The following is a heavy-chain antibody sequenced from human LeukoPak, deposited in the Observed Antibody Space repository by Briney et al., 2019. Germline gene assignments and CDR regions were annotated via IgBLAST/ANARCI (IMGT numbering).Heavy chain of an antibody. Sequence: ALVKVSCKASGYTFTSYDINWVRQATGQGLEWMGWMNPNSGNTGYAQKFQGRVTMTRNTSISTAYMELRSLRSDDTAVYYCARQERITISGVDPGYMDVWGKGTTVTVSS. CDR1: GYTFTSYD. CDR3: ARQERITISGVDPGYMDV. J-gene: IGHJ6*03. CDR2: MNPNSGNT. D-gene: IGHD3-3*01. V-gene: IGHV1-8*01.